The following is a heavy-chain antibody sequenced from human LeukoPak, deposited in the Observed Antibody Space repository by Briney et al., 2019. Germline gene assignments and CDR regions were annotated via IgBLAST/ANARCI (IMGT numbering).Heavy chain of an antibody. Sequence: GGSLRLSCAASGFTFSSYGMHWVRQAPGKGLEWVAVISYDGSNKYYADSVKGRFTISRDNSKNTLYLQMNSLRAEDTAVYDWAISGGGRIKLWSPVDYWGQGTLVTVTS. D-gene: IGHD5-18*01. V-gene: IGHV3-30*03. CDR1: GFTFSSYG. J-gene: IGHJ4*02. CDR2: ISYDGSNK. CDR3: AISGGGRIKLWSPVDY.